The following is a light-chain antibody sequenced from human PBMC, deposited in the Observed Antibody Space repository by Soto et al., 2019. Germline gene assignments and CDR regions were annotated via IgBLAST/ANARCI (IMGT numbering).Light chain of an antibody. CDR3: CSYAGNSLWV. CDR2: DVS. J-gene: IGLJ3*02. CDR1: SSDVGGYNY. V-gene: IGLV2-11*01. Sequence: QSVLTQPRSVSGSPGQSVTISCTGTSSDVGGYNYVSWYQPHPGKSPKLMIYDVSNWPSGVPDRFSGAKSGNPASLTISGLQAEDEADYYCCSYAGNSLWVFGGGTKLTVL.